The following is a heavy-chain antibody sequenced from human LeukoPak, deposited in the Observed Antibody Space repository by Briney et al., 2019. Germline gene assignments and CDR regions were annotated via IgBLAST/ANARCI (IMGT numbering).Heavy chain of an antibody. CDR2: ISSSGSTI. Sequence: GGSLRLSCVASGFIFRNYGMNWVRQAPGKGLEWVSYISSSGSTIYYADSVKGRFTISRDNAKNSLYLQMNSLRAEDTAVYYCARGQLLWFGELSQPFDYWGQGTLVTVSS. D-gene: IGHD3-10*01. J-gene: IGHJ4*02. CDR3: ARGQLLWFGELSQPFDY. V-gene: IGHV3-48*04. CDR1: GFIFRNYG.